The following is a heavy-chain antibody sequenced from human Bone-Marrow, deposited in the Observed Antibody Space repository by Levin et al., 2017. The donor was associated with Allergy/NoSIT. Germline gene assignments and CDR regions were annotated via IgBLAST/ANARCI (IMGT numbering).Heavy chain of an antibody. CDR2: ISWNSGSI. J-gene: IGHJ4*02. Sequence: GGSLRLSCAASGFTFDDYAMHWVRQAPVKGLEWVSGISWNSGSIGYADSVKGRFTISRDNAKNSLYLQMNSLRAEDTALYYCAKDRRASTITFFDYWGQGTLVTVSS. V-gene: IGHV3-9*01. CDR1: GFTFDDYA. CDR3: AKDRRASTITFFDY. D-gene: IGHD5/OR15-5a*01.